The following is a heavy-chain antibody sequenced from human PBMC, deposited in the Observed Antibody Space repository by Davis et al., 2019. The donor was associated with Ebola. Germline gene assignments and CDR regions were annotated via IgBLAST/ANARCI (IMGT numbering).Heavy chain of an antibody. D-gene: IGHD6-19*01. CDR3: AKDLRQWLTPHHLDF. J-gene: IGHJ4*02. Sequence: GESLKISCAASGFTVSSNYMSWVRQAPGKGLEWVSSISSSSSYIYYADSVKGRFTISRDNAKNSLYLQMNSLRAEDTAIFYCAKDLRQWLTPHHLDFWGQGTLVTVSS. CDR2: ISSSSSYI. CDR1: GFTVSSNY. V-gene: IGHV3-21*04.